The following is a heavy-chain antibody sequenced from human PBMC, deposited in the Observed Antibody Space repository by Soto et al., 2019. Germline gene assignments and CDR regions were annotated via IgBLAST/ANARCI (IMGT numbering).Heavy chain of an antibody. D-gene: IGHD1-26*01. V-gene: IGHV1-69*01. CDR1: GGTFSSYA. CDR2: IIPIFGTA. J-gene: IGHJ3*02. CDR3: AREKGGEGGSYSLFAFDI. Sequence: QVQLVQSGAEVKKPGSSVKVSCKASGGTFSSYAISWVRQAPGQGLEWMGGIIPIFGTANYAQKFQGRVTITADESTSTAYMELSSLRSEDTAVYYCAREKGGEGGSYSLFAFDIWGQGTMVTVSS.